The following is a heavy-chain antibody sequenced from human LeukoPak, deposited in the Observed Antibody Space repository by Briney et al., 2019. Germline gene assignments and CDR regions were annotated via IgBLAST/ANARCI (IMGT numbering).Heavy chain of an antibody. Sequence: GESLKISCKGSGYSFTSYWIGWVRQMPGKGLEWMGIIYPGDSDTRYSPSFQGQVTISADKSISTAYLQWSSLKASDTAMYYCARAEADFADIYYFDYWGQGTLVTVSS. J-gene: IGHJ4*02. CDR2: IYPGDSDT. CDR3: ARAEADFADIYYFDY. CDR1: GYSFTSYW. D-gene: IGHD5-12*01. V-gene: IGHV5-51*01.